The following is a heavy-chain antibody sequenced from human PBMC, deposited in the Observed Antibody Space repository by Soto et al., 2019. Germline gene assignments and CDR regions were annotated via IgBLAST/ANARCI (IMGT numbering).Heavy chain of an antibody. CDR1: GGSISSSRYD. CDR2: IYYSGIT. Sequence: PXESLSLSGTVSGGSISSSRYDWGWIRQPPGKGLEWIVSIYYSGITYYNPSLKSRVTISVDTSKNQFSLKLSSVTAADTAVYYCARTSGARTYSSFEDVWGQGTTVTVSS. J-gene: IGHJ6*02. D-gene: IGHD6-6*01. CDR3: ARTSGARTYSSFEDV. V-gene: IGHV4-39*01.